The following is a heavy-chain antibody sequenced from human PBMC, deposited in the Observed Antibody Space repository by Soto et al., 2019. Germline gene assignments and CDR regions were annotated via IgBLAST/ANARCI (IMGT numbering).Heavy chain of an antibody. D-gene: IGHD3-3*01. CDR1: GGSITSTSYY. CDR3: ARSSSRAFRSLEWVDPLDW. Sequence: SETLSLTCTVSGGSITSTSYYWGWIRHPPGKGLEWIGSMYYSGSTYYNPSLKSRVTMSVDTSKSQFSLKLRSVTAADTAVYYCARSSSRAFRSLEWVDPLDWWGQGTTVTVYS. CDR2: MYYSGST. J-gene: IGHJ4*02. V-gene: IGHV4-39*01.